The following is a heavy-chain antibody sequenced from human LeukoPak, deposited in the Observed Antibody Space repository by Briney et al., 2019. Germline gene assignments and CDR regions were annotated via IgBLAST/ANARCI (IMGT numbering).Heavy chain of an antibody. CDR1: GFTFSRYS. J-gene: IGHJ4*02. CDR2: ISGSSSYI. V-gene: IGHV3-21*01. CDR3: ARDGGSAWFFRY. D-gene: IGHD6-19*01. Sequence: GGSLRLSCAASGFTFSRYSMNWVRQAPEKGLEWVSSISGSSSYIYYADSVKGRFTISRDNAKNSLSLQMNSLRAEDTAVYYCARDGGSAWFFRYWGQGTLVTVSS.